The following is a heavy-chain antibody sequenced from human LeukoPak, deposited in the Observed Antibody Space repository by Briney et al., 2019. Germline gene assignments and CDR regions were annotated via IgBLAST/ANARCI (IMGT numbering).Heavy chain of an antibody. CDR2: IGVGSTT. Sequence: PGGSLRLSCAASGFTFSSYGMNWVRQAPGEGLEWVSGIGVGSTTYYADSVKGRFTISRDTSKNTLYLQMNSLRAEDTAVYYCAKTQGYYDCWGQGTLVTVSS. J-gene: IGHJ4*02. D-gene: IGHD3-22*01. CDR3: AKTQGYYDC. CDR1: GFTFSSYG. V-gene: IGHV3-23*01.